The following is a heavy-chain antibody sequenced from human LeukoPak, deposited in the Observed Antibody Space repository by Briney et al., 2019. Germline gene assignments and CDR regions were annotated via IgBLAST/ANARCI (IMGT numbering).Heavy chain of an antibody. CDR2: INQDGSQK. J-gene: IGHJ4*02. V-gene: IGHV3-7*03. CDR1: GFTFSSHW. Sequence: PGGSLRLSCAGSGFTFSSHWIGWVRQAPGKGLEWVAHINQDGSQKYYVDSVEGRFAISRDNAKNSLYLQMNSLRAEDTALYYCAKDRNYYDSSVIDYWGQGTLVTVSS. D-gene: IGHD3-22*01. CDR3: AKDRNYYDSSVIDY.